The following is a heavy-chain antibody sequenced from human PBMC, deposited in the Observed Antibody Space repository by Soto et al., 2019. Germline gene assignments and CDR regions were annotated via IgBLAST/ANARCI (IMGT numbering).Heavy chain of an antibody. CDR3: ARETHFIDY. J-gene: IGHJ4*02. Sequence: EVQLLETGGGSVHVGGSLRLSCAASGFTFSSYEMNWVRQAPGKGLEWVSYISSTGTSMDYADSVKGRFTISRDNAKNSLFLQLNSLRDEDTAVYYCARETHFIDYWGQGTLVSVSA. CDR2: ISSTGTSM. CDR1: GFTFSSYE. V-gene: IGHV3-48*03.